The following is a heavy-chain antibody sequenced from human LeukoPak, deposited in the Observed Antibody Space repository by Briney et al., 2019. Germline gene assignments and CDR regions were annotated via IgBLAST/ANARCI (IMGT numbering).Heavy chain of an antibody. D-gene: IGHD6-19*01. CDR2: IGGSGDKT. J-gene: IGHJ4*02. CDR3: VRRGDASSGWGDHDF. CDR1: GFTFNRND. V-gene: IGHV3-23*01. Sequence: GGSLRLSCAASGFTFNRNDISWVRQAPGKGLEWVSTIGGSGDKTFYADSVKGRFTISRDNSKNMVHLQMNSLTGEDTALYYCVRRGDASSGWGDHDFWGQGALVTVSS.